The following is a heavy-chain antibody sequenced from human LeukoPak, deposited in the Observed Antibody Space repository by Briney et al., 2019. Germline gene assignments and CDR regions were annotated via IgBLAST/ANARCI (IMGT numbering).Heavy chain of an antibody. CDR3: ARRDSSGWEFDY. CDR1: GYSFSTYW. J-gene: IGHJ4*02. D-gene: IGHD6-19*01. V-gene: IGHV5-51*01. Sequence: GESLKISCKGSGYSFSTYWIGWIRQMPGRGLEWMGIIYPGDSDTRYIPSFEGQVTISADESSNTAYLRWSRLKASDTAMYYCARRDSSGWEFDYWGQGTLVTVSS. CDR2: IYPGDSDT.